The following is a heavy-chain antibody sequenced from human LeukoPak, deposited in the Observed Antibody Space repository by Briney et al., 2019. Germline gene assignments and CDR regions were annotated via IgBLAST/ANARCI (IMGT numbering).Heavy chain of an antibody. D-gene: IGHD3-3*01. V-gene: IGHV3-74*01. CDR2: IDRDGSRI. J-gene: IGHJ6*02. CDR1: GFTFSSYW. Sequence: GGSLRLSCAVSGFTFSSYWMHWVRQAPGKGLVWVSRIDRDGSRINYADSVKGRFTISRDNGKNTLFLQMNSLRAEDAAVYYCARDLLFYDFYYGMDVWGQGTTVTVSS. CDR3: ARDLLFYDFYYGMDV.